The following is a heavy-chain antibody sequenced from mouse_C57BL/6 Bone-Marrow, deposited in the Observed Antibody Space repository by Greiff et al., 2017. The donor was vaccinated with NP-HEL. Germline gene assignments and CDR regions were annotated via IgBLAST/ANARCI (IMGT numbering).Heavy chain of an antibody. Sequence: QVHVKQSGAELAKPGASVKLSCKASDYTFTSYWMHWVKQRPGQGLEWIGYINPSSGYTKYNQKFKDKATLTADKSSSTAYMQLSSLTYEDSAVYYCARLGFTTVVAGDWYFDVWGTGTTVTVSS. CDR1: DYTFTSYW. D-gene: IGHD1-1*01. V-gene: IGHV1-7*01. CDR3: ARLGFTTVVAGDWYFDV. J-gene: IGHJ1*03. CDR2: INPSSGYT.